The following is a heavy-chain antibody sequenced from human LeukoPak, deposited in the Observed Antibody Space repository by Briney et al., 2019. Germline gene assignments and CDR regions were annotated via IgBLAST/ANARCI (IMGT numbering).Heavy chain of an antibody. CDR1: GFTFSSYG. CDR2: ISYDGSSK. CDR3: AKEDSGSYYSFDY. Sequence: GGSLRLSCAASGFTFSSYGMHWVRQAPGKGLEWVAVISYDGSSKYYAVSVKGRFTISRDNPKNTLYLEMNSLRAEDTAVYYCAKEDSGSYYSFDYWGQGTLVTVSS. J-gene: IGHJ4*02. D-gene: IGHD1-26*01. V-gene: IGHV3-30*18.